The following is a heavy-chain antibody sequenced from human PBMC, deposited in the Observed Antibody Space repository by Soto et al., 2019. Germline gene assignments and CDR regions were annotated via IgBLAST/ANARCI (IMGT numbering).Heavy chain of an antibody. CDR1: GFTFNNHG. J-gene: IGHJ6*02. CDR3: ARDDYYYYYGMDV. CDR2: IWYDGSNE. Sequence: QVQLVESGGGGVQPGRSLRVSCAASGFTFNNHGINWVRQAPGKGLEWVAIIWYDGSNEYYADSVKGRFTISRDNSKNTVYLQMNSLRAEDTAVYFCARDDYYYYYGMDVWGQGTTVTVSS. V-gene: IGHV3-33*01.